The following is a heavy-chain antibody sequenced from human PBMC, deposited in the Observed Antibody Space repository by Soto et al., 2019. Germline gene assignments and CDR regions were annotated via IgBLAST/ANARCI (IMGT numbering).Heavy chain of an antibody. V-gene: IGHV4-34*01. CDR3: GRGASMGIAVAVIDY. CDR2: INHSGST. Sequence: QVQLQQWGAGLLKPSETLSLTCAVYNGSFSGYYWSWIRQPPGKGLEWIGEINHSGSTNYNPSLKNRVTIPVDTSKNQFSLKLNSVTAADTAVYYCGRGASMGIAVAVIDYWGQGTLVTVSS. CDR1: NGSFSGYY. J-gene: IGHJ4*02. D-gene: IGHD6-19*01.